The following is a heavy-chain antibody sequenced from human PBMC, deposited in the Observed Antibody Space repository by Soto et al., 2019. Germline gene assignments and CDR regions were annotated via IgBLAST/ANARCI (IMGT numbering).Heavy chain of an antibody. CDR1: GGSISGHS. Sequence: SETLSLTCTVSGGSISGHSWVWIRQPAGKGLEWIGHIYPSGSTSYNPSLRSRVTMSLDTSSNQIFLNLTSVTAADTAVFYCVRGRSYSVYDFWGPGALVTVSS. D-gene: IGHD5-12*01. CDR3: VRGRSYSVYDF. V-gene: IGHV4-4*07. CDR2: IYPSGST. J-gene: IGHJ4*02.